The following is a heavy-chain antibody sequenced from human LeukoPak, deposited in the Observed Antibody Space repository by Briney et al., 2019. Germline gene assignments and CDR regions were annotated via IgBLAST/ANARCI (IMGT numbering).Heavy chain of an antibody. CDR3: ATNPKVATIPT. J-gene: IGHJ5*02. V-gene: IGHV1-69*05. Sequence: SVKVSCKXSGGTFSSYAISWVRQAPGQGLEWMGGIIPIFGTANYAQKFQGRVTITTDESTSTAYMELSSLRSEDTAVYYCATNPKVATIPTWGQGTLVTVSS. D-gene: IGHD5-12*01. CDR1: GGTFSSYA. CDR2: IIPIFGTA.